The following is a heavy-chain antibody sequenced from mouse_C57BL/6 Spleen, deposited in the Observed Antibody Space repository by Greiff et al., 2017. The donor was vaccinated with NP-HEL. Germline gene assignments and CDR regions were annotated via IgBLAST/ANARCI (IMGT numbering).Heavy chain of an antibody. CDR1: GYAFSSSW. Sequence: QVQLQQSGPELVKPGASVKISCKASGYAFSSSWMNWVKQRPGKGLEWIGRIYPGDGDTNYNGKFKGKATLTADKSSSTAYMQLSSLTSEDSAVYFCARGYGFAYWGQGTLVTVSA. D-gene: IGHD1-2*01. CDR2: IYPGDGDT. CDR3: ARGYGFAY. V-gene: IGHV1-82*01. J-gene: IGHJ3*01.